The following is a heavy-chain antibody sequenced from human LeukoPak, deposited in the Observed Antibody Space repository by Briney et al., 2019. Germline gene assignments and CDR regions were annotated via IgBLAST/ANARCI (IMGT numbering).Heavy chain of an antibody. D-gene: IGHD3-22*01. J-gene: IGHJ5*02. CDR1: GYTFTGYY. V-gene: IGHV1-46*01. Sequence: ASVKVSCKASGYTFTGYYMHWVRQAPGQGLEWMGWINPSGGSTSYAQKFQGRVTMTRDTSTSTVYMELSSLRSEDTAVYYCAVTYYYDSSGYSGFGAWGQGTLVTVSS. CDR2: INPSGGST. CDR3: AVTYYYDSSGYSGFGA.